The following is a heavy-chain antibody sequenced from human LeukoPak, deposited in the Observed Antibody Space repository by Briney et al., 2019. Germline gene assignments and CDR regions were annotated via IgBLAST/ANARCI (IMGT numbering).Heavy chain of an antibody. V-gene: IGHV1-18*01. CDR1: GYSFTSYG. Sequence: GASVKVSCKASGYSFTSYGFNWVRQAPGQGLEWMGWMSAYNGKTNYAQKLQGRVTMTTDTSTSTAYMELSSLRSEDTAVYYCAINWKGNRFDYWGQGTLVTVSS. J-gene: IGHJ4*02. CDR3: AINWKGNRFDY. D-gene: IGHD1-20*01. CDR2: MSAYNGKT.